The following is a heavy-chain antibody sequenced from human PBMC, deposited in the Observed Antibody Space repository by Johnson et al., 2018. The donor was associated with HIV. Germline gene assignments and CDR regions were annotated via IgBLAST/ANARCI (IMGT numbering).Heavy chain of an antibody. Sequence: QVQLVESGGGVVRPGGSLRLSCAASGFTFANYGMHWVRQAPGKGLEWVAFTAHDESITHYADSVKGRFTMSRDNSKSTLNLQMNSLRAEDTAIYYCAKDDNLGVWYSDAFDVWGQGTVVTVSS. J-gene: IGHJ3*01. CDR1: GFTFANYG. CDR2: TAHDESIT. CDR3: AKDDNLGVWYSDAFDV. D-gene: IGHD6-19*01. V-gene: IGHV3-30*02.